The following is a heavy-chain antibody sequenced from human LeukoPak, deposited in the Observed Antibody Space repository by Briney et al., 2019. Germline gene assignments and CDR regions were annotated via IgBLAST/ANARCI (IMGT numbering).Heavy chain of an antibody. V-gene: IGHV6-1*01. D-gene: IGHD5-12*01. CDR1: GDSVSSNSAA. CDR2: TYYRSKWYN. J-gene: IGHJ3*02. CDR3: AREFYSGYDLSSNDAFDI. Sequence: SQTLSLTCAISGDSVSSNSAAWNWIRQSPSRGLEWLGRTYYRSKWYNDYAVSVKSRITINPDTSKNQFSLQLNSVTPEDTAVYYCAREFYSGYDLSSNDAFDIWGQGTMVTVSS.